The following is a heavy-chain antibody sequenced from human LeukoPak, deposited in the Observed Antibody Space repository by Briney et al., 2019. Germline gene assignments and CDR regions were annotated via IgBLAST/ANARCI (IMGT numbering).Heavy chain of an antibody. CDR1: GYTFSRYW. V-gene: IGHV3-74*01. D-gene: IGHD5-12*01. Sequence: GGSLRLSCAASGYTFSRYWMHSVRHAPGKGLVWVSRINSDGSSTNYADSVKSRFTISRENAKNTLYLQMNSLRAEDTAVYYCASGYTYYYYYMDVWGKGTTVTVSS. CDR3: ASGYTYYYYYMDV. CDR2: INSDGSST. J-gene: IGHJ6*03.